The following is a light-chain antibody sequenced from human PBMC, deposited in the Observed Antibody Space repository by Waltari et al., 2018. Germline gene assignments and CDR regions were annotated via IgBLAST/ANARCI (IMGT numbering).Light chain of an antibody. CDR2: KAN. CDR3: LLYMGSGIWV. Sequence: QTVVTQEPSLSVSPGGTVTLTCALSSGSLSSTSYASWDQQSPGQTPRTLVYKANIRSSGVPARFSGSVLGNKAVLIITGAQAEDESTYYCLLYMGSGIWVFGGGTKLTVL. CDR1: SGSLSSTSY. J-gene: IGLJ3*02. V-gene: IGLV8-61*01.